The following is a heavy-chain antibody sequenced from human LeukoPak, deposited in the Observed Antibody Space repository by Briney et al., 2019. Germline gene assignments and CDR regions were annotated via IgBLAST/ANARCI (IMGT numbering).Heavy chain of an antibody. Sequence: GGSLRLSCAASGFTFSSHAMSWVRQAPGKGLEWVSAISGSGGSTYYADSVKGRFTISRDNSKNTLYLQMNSLRAEDTAVYYCAKDLCSSTSCYTSDYWGQGTLVTVSS. J-gene: IGHJ4*02. V-gene: IGHV3-23*01. CDR3: AKDLCSSTSCYTSDY. CDR2: ISGSGGST. CDR1: GFTFSSHA. D-gene: IGHD2-2*02.